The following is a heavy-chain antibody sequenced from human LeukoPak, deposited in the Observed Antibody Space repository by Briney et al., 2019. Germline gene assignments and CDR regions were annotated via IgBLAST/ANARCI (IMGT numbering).Heavy chain of an antibody. CDR2: IYYSGST. V-gene: IGHV4-39*07. CDR3: ASALWFGESARFDP. J-gene: IGHJ5*02. D-gene: IGHD3-10*01. Sequence: SETLSLTCTVSGGSISSSSYYWGWIRQPPGKGLEWIGSIYYSGSTYYNPSLKSRVTISVDTSKNQFSLKLNSVTAADTAVYYCASALWFGESARFDPWGQGTLVTVSS. CDR1: GGSISSSSYY.